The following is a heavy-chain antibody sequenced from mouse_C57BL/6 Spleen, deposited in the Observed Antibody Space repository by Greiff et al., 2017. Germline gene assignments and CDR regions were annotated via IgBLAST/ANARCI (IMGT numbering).Heavy chain of an antibody. D-gene: IGHD2-5*01. J-gene: IGHJ4*01. V-gene: IGHV1-80*01. CDR3: ARRASNHVEAMDY. Sequence: QVQLKQSGAELVKPGASVKISCKASGYAFSSYWLNWVKQRPGKGLEWIGQIYPGDGDTNYNGKFKGKATLTADNSSSTAYMQLSSLTSEDSAVYFCARRASNHVEAMDYWGQGTSVTVSS. CDR2: IYPGDGDT. CDR1: GYAFSSYW.